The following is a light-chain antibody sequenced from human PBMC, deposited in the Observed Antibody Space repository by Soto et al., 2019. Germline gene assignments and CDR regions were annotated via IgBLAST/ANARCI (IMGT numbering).Light chain of an antibody. V-gene: IGLV3-21*02. CDR3: QVWDSSSDHPYV. J-gene: IGLJ1*01. Sequence: SYELTQPPSVSVAPGQTDRITCGGNNIGSKSVHWYQQKPGQAPVLVVYDDSDGPSGIPERFSGSNSGNTATLTISRVEAGDEADYYCQVWDSSSDHPYVFGTGTKLTVL. CDR1: NIGSKS. CDR2: DDS.